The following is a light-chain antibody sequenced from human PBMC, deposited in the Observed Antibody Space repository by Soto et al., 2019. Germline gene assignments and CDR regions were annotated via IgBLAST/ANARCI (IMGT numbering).Light chain of an antibody. CDR2: EGI. J-gene: IGLJ1*01. Sequence: QSSLTEPACVSWSPGQSITISCTGTSSTVGGFNVVSWYQQHPGKAPKVIIYEGIKRPSGVSNRFSGSNSGSTASLTISGLQAEDEADYYCCSYVGATTYVFGTGTKVTVL. CDR3: CSYVGATTYV. CDR1: SSTVGGFNV. V-gene: IGLV2-23*01.